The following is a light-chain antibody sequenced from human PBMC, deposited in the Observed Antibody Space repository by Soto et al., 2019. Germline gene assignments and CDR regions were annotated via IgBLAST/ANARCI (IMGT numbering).Light chain of an antibody. J-gene: IGLJ1*01. CDR2: EVN. CDR1: SSDVGGYNF. V-gene: IGLV2-14*01. CDR3: SSYTTSYFYV. Sequence: QSALTQPASVSGSPGQSITISCTGTSSDVGGYNFVSWYQQHPGKAPKLMIYEVNNRPSGVSYRFSASKSAFTASLTISGLQAEDEAHYYCSSYTTSYFYVFGPGTKLTVL.